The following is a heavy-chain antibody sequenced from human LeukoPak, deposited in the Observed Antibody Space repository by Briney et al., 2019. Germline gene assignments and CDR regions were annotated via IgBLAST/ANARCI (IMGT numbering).Heavy chain of an antibody. CDR3: AREEYYYDSSGYKLRYNWSDP. Sequence: SQTLSLTCAISGDSVSSNSAAWNWIRQSPSRGLEWLGRTYYRSKWYNDYAVSVKSRITINPDTSKNQFSLQLNSVTPEDTAVYYCAREEYYYDSSGYKLRYNWSDPWGQGTLVTVSS. CDR1: GDSVSSNSAA. CDR2: TYYRSKWYN. V-gene: IGHV6-1*01. J-gene: IGHJ5*02. D-gene: IGHD3-22*01.